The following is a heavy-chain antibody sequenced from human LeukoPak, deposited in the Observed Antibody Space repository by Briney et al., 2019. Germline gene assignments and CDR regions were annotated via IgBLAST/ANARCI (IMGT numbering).Heavy chain of an antibody. CDR3: AREVSRWPYYFDY. D-gene: IGHD4-23*01. CDR2: IYYSGST. V-gene: IGHV4-30-4*01. CDR1: GGSISSGDYY. Sequence: SETLSLTCTVSGGSISSGDYYWSWIRQPPGKGLEWIGYIYYSGSTYYNPSLKSRVTTSVDTSKNQFSLKLSSVTATDTAVYYCAREVSRWPYYFDYWGQGTLVTVSS. J-gene: IGHJ4*02.